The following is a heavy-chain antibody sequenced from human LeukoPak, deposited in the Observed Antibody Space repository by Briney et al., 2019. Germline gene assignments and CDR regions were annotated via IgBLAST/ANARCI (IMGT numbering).Heavy chain of an antibody. V-gene: IGHV4-34*01. Sequence: SETLSLTCAVYGGSFSGYYWSWIRQPPGKGLEWIGEINHSGSTNYSPSLKSRVTISVDTSKNQFSLKLSSVTAADTAVYYCARDGLYSGYGSFDYWGQGTLVTVSS. J-gene: IGHJ4*02. CDR1: GGSFSGYY. CDR3: ARDGLYSGYGSFDY. CDR2: INHSGST. D-gene: IGHD5-12*01.